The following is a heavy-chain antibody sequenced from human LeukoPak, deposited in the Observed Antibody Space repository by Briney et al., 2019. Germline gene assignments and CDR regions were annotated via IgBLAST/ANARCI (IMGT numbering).Heavy chain of an antibody. Sequence: SETLSLTCTVSGGSISSGSYYWSWIRQPAGKGLEWIERIYTSGSTNYNPSLKSRVTISVDTSKNQFSLKLSSVTAADTAVYYCARSKTGYSSSWYDGGFDPWGQGTLVTVPS. CDR2: IYTSGST. CDR1: GGSISSGSYY. CDR3: ARSKTGYSSSWYDGGFDP. J-gene: IGHJ5*02. D-gene: IGHD6-13*01. V-gene: IGHV4-61*02.